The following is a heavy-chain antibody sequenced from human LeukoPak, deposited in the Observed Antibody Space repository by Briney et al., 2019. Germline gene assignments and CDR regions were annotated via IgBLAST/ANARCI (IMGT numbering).Heavy chain of an antibody. CDR2: ISSDGRTT. V-gene: IGHV3-74*01. CDR1: GFTFSSSW. Sequence: GGSLRLSCAASGFTFSSSWMYWVRQAPGKGLVWVSRISSDGRTTNYADSVKGRFIISRDNAKNTLYLQMNSLTTEDTAVYYCAVQLGTLDYWGQGTLVTVSS. J-gene: IGHJ4*02. CDR3: AVQLGTLDY. D-gene: IGHD1-1*01.